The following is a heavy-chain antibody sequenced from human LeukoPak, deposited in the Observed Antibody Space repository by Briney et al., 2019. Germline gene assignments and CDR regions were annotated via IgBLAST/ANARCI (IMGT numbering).Heavy chain of an antibody. J-gene: IGHJ4*02. CDR3: ARERKRITIFGVARRVRYFDY. D-gene: IGHD3-3*01. Sequence: PGGSLRLSCAASGFTFSSYSMNWVRQAPGKGLEWVSYISSSSSTIYYADSVKGRFTISRDNAKNSLYLQMNSLRAEDTAVYYCARERKRITIFGVARRVRYFDYWGQGTLVTVSS. V-gene: IGHV3-48*01. CDR1: GFTFSSYS. CDR2: ISSSSSTI.